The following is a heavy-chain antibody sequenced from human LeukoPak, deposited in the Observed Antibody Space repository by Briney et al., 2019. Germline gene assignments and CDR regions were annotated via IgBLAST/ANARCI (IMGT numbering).Heavy chain of an antibody. D-gene: IGHD4-23*01. CDR3: APTTYGGNAESDY. Sequence: ASVKVSCKASGYTFTSHDVNWLRQATGQGLEWLGWMNPNSGHTGFAQKFQGRVTMTRDTSISTAYMELSSLRSEDTAMYYCAPTTYGGNAESDYWGQGTLVTVSS. V-gene: IGHV1-8*01. CDR2: MNPNSGHT. CDR1: GYTFTSHD. J-gene: IGHJ4*02.